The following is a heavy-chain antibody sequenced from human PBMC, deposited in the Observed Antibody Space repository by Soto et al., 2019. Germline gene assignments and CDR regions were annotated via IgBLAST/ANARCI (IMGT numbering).Heavy chain of an antibody. CDR1: GFTFSRYN. D-gene: IGHD6-19*01. V-gene: IGHV3-48*01. Sequence: EVQLVESGGGLVQPGGSLRLSCVASGFTFSRYNMNWVRQAPGKGLEWLSYISSGSGTIYYADSVKGRFTISRDNGKNSLYLQLNSLRAEDTALYYYAREAVAGTHPDYWGQGTLVTIYS. J-gene: IGHJ4*02. CDR2: ISSGSGTI. CDR3: AREAVAGTHPDY.